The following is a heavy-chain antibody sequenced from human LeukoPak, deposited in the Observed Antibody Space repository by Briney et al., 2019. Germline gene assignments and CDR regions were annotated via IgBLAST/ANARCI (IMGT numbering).Heavy chain of an antibody. D-gene: IGHD3-22*01. Sequence: GGSLRLSCAAYGFTFSSYSMNWVRQAPGEGLEWVSSISSSSSYIYYADSVKGRFTISRDNAKNSLYLQMNSLRAEDTAVYYCARDRAYYYDSSGYYPYFDYWGQGTLVTVSS. V-gene: IGHV3-21*01. CDR3: ARDRAYYYDSSGYYPYFDY. J-gene: IGHJ4*02. CDR2: ISSSSSYI. CDR1: GFTFSSYS.